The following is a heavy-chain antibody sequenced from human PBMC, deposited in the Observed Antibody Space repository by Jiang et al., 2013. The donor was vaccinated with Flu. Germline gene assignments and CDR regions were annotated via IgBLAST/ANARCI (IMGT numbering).Heavy chain of an antibody. Sequence: VQLLESGGGLVQPGGSLRLSCAASGFTFSSYAMHWVRQAPGKGLEWVAFIRYDGSNKYYADSVKGRFTISRDNSKNTLYLQMNSLRAEDTAVYYCAKERLGITMIVRYYYGMDVWGQGTTVTVSS. J-gene: IGHJ6*02. D-gene: IGHD3-22*01. CDR2: IRYDGSNK. CDR3: AKERLGITMIVRYYYGMDV. CDR1: GFTFSSYA. V-gene: IGHV3-30*02.